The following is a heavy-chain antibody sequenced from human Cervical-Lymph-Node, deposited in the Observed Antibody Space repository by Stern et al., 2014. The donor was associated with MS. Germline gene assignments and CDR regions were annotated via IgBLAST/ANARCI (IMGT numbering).Heavy chain of an antibody. J-gene: IGHJ1*01. CDR3: ARMWAVQGPRGNLPGYFQH. D-gene: IGHD3-10*01. Sequence: VQLVQSGAEVKKPGESLKISCKGSGYSFTNYWIGWVRQMPGKGLEWMGIIYPDDSDPRYSPPVQGQVTISADKSINTAYLQWSSLKASDTAMYYCARMWAVQGPRGNLPGYFQHWGQGTLVTVSS. CDR2: IYPDDSDP. V-gene: IGHV5-51*01. CDR1: GYSFTNYW.